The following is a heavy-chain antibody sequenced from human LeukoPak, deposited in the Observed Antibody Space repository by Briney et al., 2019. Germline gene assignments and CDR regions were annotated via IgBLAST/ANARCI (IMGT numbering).Heavy chain of an antibody. CDR3: ARDGIQLWHFDY. CDR1: GGSISSGSYY. Sequence: PSQTLSLTXTVSGGSISSGSYYWSWIRQPAGKGLEWIGRIYTSGSTNYNPSLKSRVTISVDTSENQFSLKLSSVTAADTAVYYCARDGIQLWHFDYWGQGTLVTVSS. J-gene: IGHJ4*02. V-gene: IGHV4-61*02. CDR2: IYTSGST. D-gene: IGHD5-18*01.